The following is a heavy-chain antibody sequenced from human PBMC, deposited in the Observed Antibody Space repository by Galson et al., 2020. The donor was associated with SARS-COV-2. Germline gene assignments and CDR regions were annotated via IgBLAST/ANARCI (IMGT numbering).Heavy chain of an antibody. J-gene: IGHJ4*02. CDR2: TYYMSNWNN. CDR3: ARDKSGPFDH. Sequence: SQTLSLTCAISVDSVSSNSAAWNWIRQSPSRGLEWLGRTYYMSNWNNEYAVSVRGRITINPDTSKNQFSLQHNSVTPEDTAVYYCARDKSGPFDHWGRGTLVTVHS. D-gene: IGHD5-12*01. CDR1: VDSVSSNSAA. V-gene: IGHV6-1*01.